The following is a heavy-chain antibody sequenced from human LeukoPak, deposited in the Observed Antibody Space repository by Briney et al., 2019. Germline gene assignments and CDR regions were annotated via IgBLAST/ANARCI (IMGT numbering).Heavy chain of an antibody. CDR1: GFTFSSYG. D-gene: IGHD3-10*01. V-gene: IGHV3-23*01. CDR3: AKGWFGGYMDV. J-gene: IGHJ6*03. Sequence: GGTLRLSCAASGFTFSSYGMSWVRQAPGKGLEWVSAISGSGGSTYYADSVKGRFTISRDNSKNTLYLQMNSLRAEDTAVYCCAKGWFGGYMDVWGKGTTVTISS. CDR2: ISGSGGST.